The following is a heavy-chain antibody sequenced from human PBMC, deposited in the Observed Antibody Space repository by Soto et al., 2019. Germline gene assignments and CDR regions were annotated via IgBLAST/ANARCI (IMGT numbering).Heavy chain of an antibody. CDR3: ARNTGVHNHLPSRYFFDY. D-gene: IGHD1-20*01. CDR1: GGSVSDKTYY. CDR2: VYYSGTT. J-gene: IGHJ4*02. V-gene: IGHV4-61*01. Sequence: SETLSLTCSVSGGSVSDKTYYWSWIRQPPGKRLEWIGYVYYSGTTNYNPSLRSRVTISVDLSKNRFSLRLSSVTTADTALYYCARNTGVHNHLPSRYFFDYWGPGTLVTVSS.